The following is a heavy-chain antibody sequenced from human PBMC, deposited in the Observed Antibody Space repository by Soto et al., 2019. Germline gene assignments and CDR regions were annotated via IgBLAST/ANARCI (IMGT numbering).Heavy chain of an antibody. Sequence: GESLKISCKASGFIFTSYWLSWVRQMPGKGLEWMGMLNPKDSFANYSPSFRGHVTISPDTSVTTAYLKWSSLKASDTAIYYCASILNYCSSTSCYIWSYYYGMDVWGQGTTVTVSS. CDR3: ASILNYCSSTSCYIWSYYYGMDV. CDR1: GFIFTSYW. D-gene: IGHD2-2*02. V-gene: IGHV5-10-1*01. CDR2: LNPKDSFA. J-gene: IGHJ6*02.